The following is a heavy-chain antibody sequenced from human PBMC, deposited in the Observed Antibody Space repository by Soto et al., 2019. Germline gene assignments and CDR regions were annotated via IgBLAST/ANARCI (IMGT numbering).Heavy chain of an antibody. V-gene: IGHV5-51*01. CDR2: IYPADSAT. J-gene: IGHJ6*02. CDR3: AKHDGGGFSYGVDV. CDR1: GYNFANYW. D-gene: IGHD3-16*01. Sequence: GESLKISCQGSGYNFANYWIDWVRQVPGKGLEWMGIIYPADSATRYSPSFQDQVTISVDKSISTAYLQWSSLRASDTAIYYCAKHDGGGFSYGVDVWGQGTTGTV.